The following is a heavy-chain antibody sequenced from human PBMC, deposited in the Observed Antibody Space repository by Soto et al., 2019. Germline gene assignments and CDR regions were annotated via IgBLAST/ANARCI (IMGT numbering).Heavy chain of an antibody. CDR1: GGSIRSSTCS. Sequence: SETLSLTCAVSGGSIRSSTCSWGWIRQPPGKGLEWIGGIYYSGSTYYNPSLQSRVTISVDTSKNQFSLNLGSVTAADTAVYYCARRIYSERDQFDYWGQGTLVTVSS. CDR2: IYYSGST. V-gene: IGHV4-39*01. CDR3: ARRIYSERDQFDY. D-gene: IGHD2-15*01. J-gene: IGHJ4*02.